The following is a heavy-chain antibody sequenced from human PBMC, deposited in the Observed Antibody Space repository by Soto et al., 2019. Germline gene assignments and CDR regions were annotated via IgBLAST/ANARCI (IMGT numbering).Heavy chain of an antibody. CDR3: ASATVTIQGASNWLDP. Sequence: QVQLQESGPGLVKPSQTLSLTCTVSGGSISSGDYYWSWIRQPPGKGLEWIGYIYYSGSTYYNPSLQSRVTTSVAPSKIQFSRKLSSVTAADTAVYYCASATVTIQGASNWLDPWGQGTLVTVSS. CDR2: IYYSGST. J-gene: IGHJ5*02. V-gene: IGHV4-30-4*01. D-gene: IGHD4-4*01. CDR1: GGSISSGDYY.